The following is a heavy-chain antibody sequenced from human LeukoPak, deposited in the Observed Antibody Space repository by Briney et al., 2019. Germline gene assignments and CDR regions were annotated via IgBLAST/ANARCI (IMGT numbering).Heavy chain of an antibody. CDR1: ESTVSANY. CDR2: MDPDGVT. J-gene: IGHJ3*02. V-gene: IGHV3-53*01. D-gene: IGHD6-13*01. Sequence: PGGSLRLSCAGSESTVSANYMSWVRQAPGKGLEWVSFMDPDGVTSYADSVQGRFTISRDNSKNTLYLQMSSLRAEDTAIYYCTKGTFDIWGQGTMVTVSS. CDR3: TKGTFDI.